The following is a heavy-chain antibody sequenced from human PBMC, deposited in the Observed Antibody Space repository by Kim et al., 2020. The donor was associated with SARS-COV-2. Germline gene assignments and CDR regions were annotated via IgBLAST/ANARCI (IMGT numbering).Heavy chain of an antibody. Sequence: GGSLRLSCTTSGFTFFYHSMSWVRQAPGKGLEWVSRTQGNGGTPYYVDSVKCRFSLSRDESMNPLYLQMSCLRTDDTATYYCPTRGAACILDY. CDR3: PTRGAACILDY. V-gene: IGHV3-23*01. J-gene: IGHJ4*01. CDR2: TQGNGGTP. D-gene: IGHD3-10*01. CDR1: GFTFFYHS.